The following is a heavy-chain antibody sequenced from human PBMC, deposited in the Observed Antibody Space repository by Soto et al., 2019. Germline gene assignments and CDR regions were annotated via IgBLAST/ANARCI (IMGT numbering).Heavy chain of an antibody. CDR2: IFPGDSDT. CDR3: ARHGSLSSGYCSWACDI. D-gene: IGHD3-22*01. Sequence: GESLKISCKGSVYTFTSYWIGWVRQMPGKGLEWMGVIFPGDSDTRYSPSFQGQVTISADKSISTAYLQWSSLKASDTAMYYCARHGSLSSGYCSWACDIWGQGKRGTVS. V-gene: IGHV5-51*01. CDR1: VYTFTSYW. J-gene: IGHJ3*02.